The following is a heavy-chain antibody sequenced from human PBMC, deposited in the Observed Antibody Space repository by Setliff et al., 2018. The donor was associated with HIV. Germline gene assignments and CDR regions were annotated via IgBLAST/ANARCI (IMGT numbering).Heavy chain of an antibody. D-gene: IGHD2-8*01. Sequence: GASVKVSCKASGYTFIDKYMHWVRQAPGKGLHWKGRIDPENDETKYSQKFQVRFTMTADRSTDTAYMELSGLRSEDTAIYYCVLYSTGASRFDYWGQGTLVTVSS. V-gene: IGHV1-69-2*01. CDR2: IDPENDET. J-gene: IGHJ4*02. CDR3: VLYSTGASRFDY. CDR1: GYTFIDKY.